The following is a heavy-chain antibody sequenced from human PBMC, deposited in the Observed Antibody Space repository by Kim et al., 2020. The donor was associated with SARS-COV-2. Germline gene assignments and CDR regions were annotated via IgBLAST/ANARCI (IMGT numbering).Heavy chain of an antibody. J-gene: IGHJ4*02. D-gene: IGHD1-26*01. Sequence: SETLSLTCTVSGGSISSYYWSWVRQPPGKGLEWIGYIFNSGRTNYNPSLKSRLTISVDTSKNQFSLNLSSVTAADTAMYFCARASSYYVIDYWGQGTLVTVSS. V-gene: IGHV4-59*13. CDR1: GGSISSYY. CDR2: IFNSGRT. CDR3: ARASSYYVIDY.